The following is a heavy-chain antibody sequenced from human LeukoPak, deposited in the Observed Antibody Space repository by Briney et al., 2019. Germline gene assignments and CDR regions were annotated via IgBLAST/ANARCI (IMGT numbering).Heavy chain of an antibody. CDR2: IYYSGNT. CDR1: GGSISSGGYY. CDR3: ARGNYDFWSGTTNYYFDY. J-gene: IGHJ4*02. D-gene: IGHD3-3*01. Sequence: SETLSLTCTVSGGSISSGGYYWSWIRQHPGKGLEWIGYIYYSGNTYYNPSLKSRVTISVDTSKKQFALKLSSVTAADTVVYYCARGNYDFWSGTTNYYFDYWGQGTLVTVSS. V-gene: IGHV4-31*03.